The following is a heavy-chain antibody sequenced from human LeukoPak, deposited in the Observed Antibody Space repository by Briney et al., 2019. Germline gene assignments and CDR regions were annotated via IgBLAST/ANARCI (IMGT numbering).Heavy chain of an antibody. D-gene: IGHD3-22*01. CDR3: AKDRPGSGYPAPFGY. Sequence: PGGSLRLSCAASGFTFSSYAMSWVRQAPGKGLEWVSAISGSGGSTYYAASVKGRFTISRDNSKNTLYLQMNSLRAEDTAVYYCAKDRPGSGYPAPFGYWGQGTLVTVSS. J-gene: IGHJ4*02. CDR2: ISGSGGST. V-gene: IGHV3-23*01. CDR1: GFTFSSYA.